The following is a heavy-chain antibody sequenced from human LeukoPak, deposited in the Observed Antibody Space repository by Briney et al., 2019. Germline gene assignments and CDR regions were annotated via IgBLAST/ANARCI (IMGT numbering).Heavy chain of an antibody. J-gene: IGHJ4*02. CDR2: IIADGSSA. Sequence: GGSLRLSCAASGFTFRNHWMHWVRQTPGKGLEWVSRIIADGSSAIYADSVKGRFTISRDNAKNTLFLQMNSLRAEDTAVYYCARDGSLPDYWGQGIPVTVSS. CDR3: ARDGSLPDY. CDR1: GFTFRNHW. V-gene: IGHV3-74*01. D-gene: IGHD1-26*01.